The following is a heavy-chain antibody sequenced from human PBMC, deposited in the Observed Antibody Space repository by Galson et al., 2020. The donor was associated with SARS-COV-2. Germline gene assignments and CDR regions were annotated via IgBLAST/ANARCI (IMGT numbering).Heavy chain of an antibody. Sequence: TSETLSLTCTVSGGSISSYYWSWIRQPPGKGLEWIGYIYYSGSTNYNPSLKSRVTISVDTSKNQFSLKLSSVTAADTAVYYCARHGAAGYQLLAEYFQHWGQGTLVTVSS. CDR1: GGSISSYY. CDR2: IYYSGST. V-gene: IGHV4-59*08. CDR3: ARHGAAGYQLLAEYFQH. J-gene: IGHJ1*01. D-gene: IGHD2-2*01.